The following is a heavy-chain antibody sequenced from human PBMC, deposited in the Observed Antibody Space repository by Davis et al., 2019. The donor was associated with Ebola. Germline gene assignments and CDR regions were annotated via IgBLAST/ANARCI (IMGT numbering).Heavy chain of an antibody. CDR2: ITWNSGTI. CDR1: GFNASANY. J-gene: IGHJ4*02. CDR3: AKDDDYGGY. D-gene: IGHD4-17*01. Sequence: SLKISCAVSGFNASANYMGWVRQAPGKGLEWVAGITWNSGTIAYTDSVKGRFTISRDNAKNSLYLQMNSLRLDDTALYYCAKDDDYGGYWGQGTLVSVSS. V-gene: IGHV3-9*02.